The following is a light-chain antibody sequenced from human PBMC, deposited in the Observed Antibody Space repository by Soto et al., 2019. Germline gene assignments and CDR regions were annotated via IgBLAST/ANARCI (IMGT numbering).Light chain of an antibody. V-gene: IGLV2-8*01. CDR1: SSDVGYYDY. CDR2: EVT. Sequence: QSALTQPTSASGSPGQSVTISCTGTSSDVGYYDYVSWYQQHPGKAPKLMIYEVTKRPSGVPDRFSGSKSGNTASLTVSGLQAEDEADYYCSSYAGSNNLWVFGGGTKLTVL. CDR3: SSYAGSNNLWV. J-gene: IGLJ2*01.